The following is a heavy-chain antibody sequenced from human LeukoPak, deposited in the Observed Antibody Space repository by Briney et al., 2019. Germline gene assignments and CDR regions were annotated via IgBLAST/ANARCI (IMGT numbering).Heavy chain of an antibody. CDR3: AREGMVVAPRYSSYFDY. Sequence: PGGSLRLSCAASGFSVSSTYMSWVRQAPGKGLEWVSLIYTSGSTFYADSVMGRFTISRDNSKNTLFLQMNSLRAEDTAVYYCAREGMVVAPRYSSYFDYWGQGTLVTVSS. CDR2: IYTSGST. D-gene: IGHD2-15*01. J-gene: IGHJ4*02. V-gene: IGHV3-66*03. CDR1: GFSVSSTY.